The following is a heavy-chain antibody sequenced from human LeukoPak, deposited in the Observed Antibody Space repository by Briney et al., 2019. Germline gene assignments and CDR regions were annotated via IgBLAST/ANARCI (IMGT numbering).Heavy chain of an antibody. V-gene: IGHV4-4*09. CDR1: GGSITSLL. Sequence: SGTLSLTCTVSGGSITSLLWSWIRQPPGKGLEWIGYIYTSGSTTYNPSLKSRVTMSVDTSKNQFSLKLTSVTPADTAVYYCVRQSNWFDPWGQGTLVTVSS. J-gene: IGHJ5*02. CDR3: VRQSNWFDP. CDR2: IYTSGST.